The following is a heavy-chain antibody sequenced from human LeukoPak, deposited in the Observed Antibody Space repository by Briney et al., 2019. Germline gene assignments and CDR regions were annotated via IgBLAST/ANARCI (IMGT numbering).Heavy chain of an antibody. D-gene: IGHD3-10*01. CDR2: IYYSGSS. CDR1: GGSISSYY. CDR3: VRDYYGSGNYFI. V-gene: IGHV4-59*01. J-gene: IGHJ4*02. Sequence: ETLSLTCTVTGGSISSYYWSWIRQPPGKGLEWIGYIYYSGSSNYNPSLKSRVTISIDTSKNQFSLNLSSVTAADTAVYYCVRDYYGSGNYFIWGQGTLVTVSS.